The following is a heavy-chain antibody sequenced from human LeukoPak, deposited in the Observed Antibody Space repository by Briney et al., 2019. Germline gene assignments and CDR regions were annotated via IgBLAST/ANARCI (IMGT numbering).Heavy chain of an antibody. D-gene: IGHD3-9*01. J-gene: IGHJ4*02. Sequence: GRTLRLSCTVSGFTFSDDAMGWGRHAPGKGLGWGGFIRSKAFARTTQYAASVKGIFQYSRADSNSLSNIPMYRPKTEHTVVDYCANYDILTGYPGGNWGQGTLVTVS. CDR2: IRSKAFARTT. V-gene: IGHV3-49*04. CDR3: ANYDILTGYPGGN. CDR1: GFTFSDDA.